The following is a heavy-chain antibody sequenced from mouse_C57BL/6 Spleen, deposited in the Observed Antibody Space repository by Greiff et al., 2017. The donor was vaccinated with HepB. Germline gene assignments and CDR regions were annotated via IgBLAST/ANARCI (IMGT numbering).Heavy chain of an antibody. CDR2: ISSGGSYT. V-gene: IGHV5-6*01. Sequence: EVKLMESGGDLVKPGGSLKLSCAASGFTFSSYGMSWVRQTPDKRLEWVATISSGGSYTYYPDSVKGRFTFSRDNAKNTLYLQMSSLKAEDTDMYDSARDWGRGFAYWGQGTLVTVSA. J-gene: IGHJ3*01. D-gene: IGHD4-1*01. CDR1: GFTFSSYG. CDR3: ARDWGRGFAY.